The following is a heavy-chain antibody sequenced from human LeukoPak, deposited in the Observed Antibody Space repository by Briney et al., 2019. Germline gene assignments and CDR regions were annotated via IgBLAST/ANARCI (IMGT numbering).Heavy chain of an antibody. Sequence: SETLSLTCTVSGASISTYYWTWIRQPPGKGLEWLRYIYSSGSTNYNPSLKSRVTISVGTSKNQFSLKLTSVTAADTAVYYCARLKRPPYSGMDVWGQGTTVTVSS. CDR3: ARLKRPPYSGMDV. V-gene: IGHV4-4*09. J-gene: IGHJ6*02. CDR1: GASISTYY. CDR2: IYSSGST.